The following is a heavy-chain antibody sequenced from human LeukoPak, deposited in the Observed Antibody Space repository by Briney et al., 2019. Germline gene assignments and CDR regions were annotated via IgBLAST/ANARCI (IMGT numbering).Heavy chain of an antibody. CDR3: AREVVEGSSWHSYYYYYYMDV. J-gene: IGHJ6*03. CDR2: IKQDGSEK. D-gene: IGHD6-13*01. Sequence: PGGSLRLSCAASGFTFSSYCMSWVRQAPGKGLEWVANIKQDGSEKNYVDSVKGRFTISRDNAKNSLYLQMNSLRAEDTAVYYCAREVVEGSSWHSYYYYYYMDVWGKGTTVTISS. V-gene: IGHV3-7*01. CDR1: GFTFSSYC.